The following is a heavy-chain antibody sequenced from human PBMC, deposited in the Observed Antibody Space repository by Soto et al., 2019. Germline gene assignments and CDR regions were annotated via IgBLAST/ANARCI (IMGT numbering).Heavy chain of an antibody. V-gene: IGHV1-69*01. D-gene: IGHD5-12*01. CDR3: ASERVAEMATGGYFDN. Sequence: QVHLVQSGAEVKKPGSSVKVSCKTSGGTFSDLAFSWVRQAPRQGLEWVGGIIPLFGTPNYAREFQGRVSISADESSNTVYMELRSLRSEDTAVYYCASERVAEMATGGYFDNWGQATLVTVSS. J-gene: IGHJ4*02. CDR2: IIPLFGTP. CDR1: GGTFSDLA.